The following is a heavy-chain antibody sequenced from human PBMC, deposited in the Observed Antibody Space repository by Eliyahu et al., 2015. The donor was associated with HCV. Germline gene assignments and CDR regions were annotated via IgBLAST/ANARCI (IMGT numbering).Heavy chain of an antibody. V-gene: IGHV3-30*18. Sequence: QVQLVESGGGVVQPGRSLXLSXXASGFTFSSYGMHWVRQAPGKGLEWVAVISYDGSNKYYADSVKGRFTISRDNSKNTLYLQMNSLRAEDTAVYYCAKVGTPLWDYYYMDVWGKGTTVTVSS. D-gene: IGHD3-16*01. CDR3: AKVGTPLWDYYYMDV. J-gene: IGHJ6*03. CDR2: ISYDGSNK. CDR1: GFTFSSYG.